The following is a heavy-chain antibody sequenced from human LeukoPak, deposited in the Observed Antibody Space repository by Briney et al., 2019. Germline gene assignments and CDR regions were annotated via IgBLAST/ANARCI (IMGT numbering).Heavy chain of an antibody. CDR1: GFTLSSYW. V-gene: IGHV3-7*01. CDR3: ARNGPGITIFGVVYYYYYYMDV. Sequence: GGSLRLSCAAPGFTLSSYWMSWVRQAPGKGLEWVANIKQDGSEKYYVDSVKGRFTISRDNAKNSLYLQMNSLIAEDTAVYYCARNGPGITIFGVVYYYYYYMDVWGKGTTVTVSS. CDR2: IKQDGSEK. J-gene: IGHJ6*03. D-gene: IGHD3-3*01.